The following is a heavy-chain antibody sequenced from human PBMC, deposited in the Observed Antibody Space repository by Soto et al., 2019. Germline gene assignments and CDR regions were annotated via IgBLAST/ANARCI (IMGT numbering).Heavy chain of an antibody. V-gene: IGHV5-51*01. D-gene: IGHD3-16*01. CDR2: IYPGDSNT. CDR1: GYSFSSYW. Sequence: GESLKISCKGSGYSFSSYWIGWVCQMPGKGLEWMGIIYPGDSNTRYSPSFQGQVTISADKSINTAYLQWSSLKASDTAMYFCARRTLLGNWSAPWGQGTLVTVSS. CDR3: ARRTLLGNWSAP. J-gene: IGHJ5*02.